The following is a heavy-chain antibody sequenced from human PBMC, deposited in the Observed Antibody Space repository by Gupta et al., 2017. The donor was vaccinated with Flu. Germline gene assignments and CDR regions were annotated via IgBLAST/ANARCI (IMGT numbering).Heavy chain of an antibody. CDR3: ATVPPYYYDSSGYYPPGFDY. D-gene: IGHD3-22*01. J-gene: IGHJ4*02. V-gene: IGHV1-24*01. CDR2: FDPEDGET. Sequence: WVRQAPGKGLEWMGGFDPEDGETIYAQKFQGRVTMTEDTSTDTAYMELSSLRSEDTAVYYCATVPPYYYDSSGYYPPGFDYWGQGTLVTVSS.